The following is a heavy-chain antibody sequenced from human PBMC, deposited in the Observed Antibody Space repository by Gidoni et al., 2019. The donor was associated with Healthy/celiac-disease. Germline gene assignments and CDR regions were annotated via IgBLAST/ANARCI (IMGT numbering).Heavy chain of an antibody. J-gene: IGHJ6*02. D-gene: IGHD6-13*01. Sequence: QVQLVESGGGVVQPGRSLRLSCAASGFTFSSYGMHWVRQAPGKGLEWVAVIWYDGSNKYYADSVKGRFTISRDNSKNTLYLQMNSLRAEDTAVYYCARDLLSSSSWPLYYYYYGMDVWGQGTTVTVSS. V-gene: IGHV3-33*01. CDR3: ARDLLSSSSWPLYYYYYGMDV. CDR1: GFTFSSYG. CDR2: IWYDGSNK.